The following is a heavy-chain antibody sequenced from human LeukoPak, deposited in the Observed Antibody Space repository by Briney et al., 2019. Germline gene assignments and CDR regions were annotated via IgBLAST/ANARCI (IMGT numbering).Heavy chain of an antibody. CDR3: ARDLTGEGVGAFDI. V-gene: IGHV3-7*01. CDR1: GFTFSRYW. D-gene: IGHD7-27*01. CDR2: MKQDGSEK. J-gene: IGHJ3*02. Sequence: KPGGSLRLSCAASGFTFSRYWMTWVRQAPGKGLEWVAHMKQDGSEKDYVDSVKGRFTISRDNDKTSLYLQMSSLRAEDTAVYYCARDLTGEGVGAFDIWGQGTMVTVSS.